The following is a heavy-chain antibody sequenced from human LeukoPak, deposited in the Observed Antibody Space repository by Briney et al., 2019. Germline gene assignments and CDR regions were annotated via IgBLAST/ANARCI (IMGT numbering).Heavy chain of an antibody. Sequence: ASVKVSCKASGYTFTSYGISWVRQAPGQGLEWMGWISAYNGNTNYAQKLQGRVTMTTDTSTSTAYMELRSLRSDDTAVYYRARYGCSSTSCYYGMDVWGQGTTVTVSS. CDR3: ARYGCSSTSCYYGMDV. V-gene: IGHV1-18*01. CDR2: ISAYNGNT. J-gene: IGHJ6*02. CDR1: GYTFTSYG. D-gene: IGHD2-2*01.